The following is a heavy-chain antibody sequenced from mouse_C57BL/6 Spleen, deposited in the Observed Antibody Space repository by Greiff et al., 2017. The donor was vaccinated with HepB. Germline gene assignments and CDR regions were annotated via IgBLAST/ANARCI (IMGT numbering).Heavy chain of an antibody. CDR3: TFYYDYDGWFAY. V-gene: IGHV1-5*01. J-gene: IGHJ3*01. Sequence: VQLQQSGTVLARPGASVKMSCKTSGYTFTSYWMHWVKQRPGQGLEWIGAIYPGNSDTSYNQKFKGKAKLTAVTSASTAYMELSSLTNDDSAVYYCTFYYDYDGWFAYWGQGTLVTVSA. D-gene: IGHD2-4*01. CDR1: GYTFTSYW. CDR2: IYPGNSDT.